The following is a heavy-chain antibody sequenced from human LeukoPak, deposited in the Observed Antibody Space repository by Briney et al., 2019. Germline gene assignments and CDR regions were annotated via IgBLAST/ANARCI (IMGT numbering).Heavy chain of an antibody. CDR1: GFTFSRYW. Sequence: PGGSLRLSCAASGFTFSRYWRTWGRQAPGKGLEWVANIKEDGSKEYYVDSVKGRFTISRDNAKNSLYLQMNSLRPEDTAVYFCARGEAFCDYWGQGALVTVSS. CDR3: ARGEAFCDY. CDR2: IKEDGSKE. V-gene: IGHV3-7*05. J-gene: IGHJ4*02.